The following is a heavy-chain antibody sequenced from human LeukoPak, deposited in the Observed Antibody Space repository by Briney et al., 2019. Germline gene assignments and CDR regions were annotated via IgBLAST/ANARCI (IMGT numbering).Heavy chain of an antibody. Sequence: GESLKISCKGSGYNFNTYWVAWVRQLPGKGLEWMGIIRPMNSDVRYSPSFQGQVTVSADKSISTAYLQWSSLKASDTAMYYCARWYYDSSGYSTLDYWGQGTLVTVSS. V-gene: IGHV5-51*01. D-gene: IGHD3-22*01. CDR3: ARWYYDSSGYSTLDY. J-gene: IGHJ4*02. CDR1: GYNFNTYW. CDR2: IRPMNSDV.